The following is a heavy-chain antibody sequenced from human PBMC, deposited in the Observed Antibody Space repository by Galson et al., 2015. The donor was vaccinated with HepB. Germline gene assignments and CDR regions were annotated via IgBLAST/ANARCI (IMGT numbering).Heavy chain of an antibody. J-gene: IGHJ4*02. D-gene: IGHD5-12*01. CDR1: GFTVSSNY. V-gene: IGHV3-53*01. CDR2: IYSGGST. Sequence: SLRLSCAASGFTVSSNYMSWVRQAPGKGLECVSVIYSGGSTYYADSVKGRFTISRDNSKNTLYLQMNGLRAKDTAVYYCWGGAYVEDYWGQGTLVTVSS. CDR3: WGGAYVEDY.